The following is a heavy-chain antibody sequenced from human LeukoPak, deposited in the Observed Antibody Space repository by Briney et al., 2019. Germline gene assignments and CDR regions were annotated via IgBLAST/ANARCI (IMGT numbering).Heavy chain of an antibody. V-gene: IGHV1-3*01. CDR2: INAGNGDT. Sequence: GASVKLSCKASGYTVTNYVVHWVRQAPGQRREWMGWINAGNGDTKYSQYFQGRVTITRDTSASTAYMELSSLTSEDTALYYCARDDCGDTCYPGGYWGQGTLVTVSS. D-gene: IGHD2-21*01. CDR3: ARDDCGDTCYPGGY. CDR1: GYTVTNYV. J-gene: IGHJ4*02.